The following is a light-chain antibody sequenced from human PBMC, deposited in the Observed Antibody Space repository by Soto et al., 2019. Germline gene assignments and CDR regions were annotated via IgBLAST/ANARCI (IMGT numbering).Light chain of an antibody. Sequence: QSALTQPASLSVSPGQSITISCTGTSSDIGGYNYVSWYQQHPGKAPKLMISDVSNRPSGVSNRFSGSKSGNTASLTISGLQAEEEADYSCSSYRASGTTHHVFGTGTQLTVL. CDR1: SSDIGGYNY. J-gene: IGLJ1*01. V-gene: IGLV2-14*03. CDR3: SSYRASGTTHHV. CDR2: DVS.